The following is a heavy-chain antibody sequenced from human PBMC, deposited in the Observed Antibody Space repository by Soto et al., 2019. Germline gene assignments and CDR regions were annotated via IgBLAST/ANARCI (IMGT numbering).Heavy chain of an antibody. Sequence: QVQLQESGPGLVKPSQTLSLTCTVSGGSISSGGYYWSWIRQHPGKGLEWIGYVYYSGSTYYNPSLPSRVTISVDTSKNQFSLQLSSVTAADTAVYHCARTLDCRDLLDYWGQGTLVTVSS. CDR1: GGSISSGGYY. CDR2: VYYSGST. D-gene: IGHD2-21*01. CDR3: ARTLDCRDLLDY. V-gene: IGHV4-31*03. J-gene: IGHJ4*02.